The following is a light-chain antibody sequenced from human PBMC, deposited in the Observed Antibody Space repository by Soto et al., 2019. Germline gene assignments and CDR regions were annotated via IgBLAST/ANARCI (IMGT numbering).Light chain of an antibody. CDR1: QDIKSY. Sequence: DIQLTQSPSFLSASVGDRVTIACRASQDIKSYFAWYQQKPGKAPKLLIYPASTLQSGVPSRFSGSGSGTEFTLTISSLQPEDFATYHCQQVNVYPITFGQGTRLEIK. J-gene: IGKJ5*01. CDR2: PAS. CDR3: QQVNVYPIT. V-gene: IGKV1-9*01.